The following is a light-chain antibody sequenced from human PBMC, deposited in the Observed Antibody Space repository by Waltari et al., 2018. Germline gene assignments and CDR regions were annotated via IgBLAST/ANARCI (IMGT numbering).Light chain of an antibody. CDR1: TPNIATNY. CDR3: GSWDSSLGIGV. Sequence: QSVLTQAPSVSAAPAQTVTISSPGTTPNIATNYLSWYQQLPGAAPKIVIYEDNRRPSGIPDRFSGSKSGASATLGITGLQTGDEADYYCGSWDSSLGIGVLGGGTRLTVL. V-gene: IGLV1-51*01. CDR2: EDN. J-gene: IGLJ3*02.